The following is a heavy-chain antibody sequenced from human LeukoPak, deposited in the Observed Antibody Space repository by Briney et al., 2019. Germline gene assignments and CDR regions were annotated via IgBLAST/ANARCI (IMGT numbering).Heavy chain of an antibody. J-gene: IGHJ4*02. D-gene: IGHD6-19*01. Sequence: PSETLSLTCAVSGGSISSSNWRSWVRQPPGKGLEWIGEIYHSGSTNYNPSLKSRVTISVDKSKNQFSLKLSSVTAADTAVYYCATRFFGAGTLYFDYWGQGTLVTVSS. CDR3: ATRFFGAGTLYFDY. CDR1: GGSISSSNW. V-gene: IGHV4-4*02. CDR2: IYHSGST.